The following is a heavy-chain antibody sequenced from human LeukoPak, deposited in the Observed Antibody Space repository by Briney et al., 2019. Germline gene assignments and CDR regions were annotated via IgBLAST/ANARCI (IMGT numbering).Heavy chain of an antibody. CDR1: GGSISSYY. J-gene: IGHJ4*02. D-gene: IGHD3-22*01. CDR2: IYYSGST. Sequence: PSETLSLTCTVSGGSISSYYWSWIRQPPGKGLEWIGYIYYSGSTNYNPSLKSRVTISVDTSKNQFSLKLSSVTAADTAVYYCARLKYDSSGYSDYWGQGTLVTVSS. CDR3: ARLKYDSSGYSDY. V-gene: IGHV4-59*08.